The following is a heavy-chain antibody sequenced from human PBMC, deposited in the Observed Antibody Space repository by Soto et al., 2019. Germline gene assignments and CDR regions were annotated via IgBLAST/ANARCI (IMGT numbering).Heavy chain of an antibody. CDR1: GDSFTSYD. J-gene: IGHJ5*02. CDR3: ARELYSSVRFDP. Sequence: ASVKVSCEACGDSFTSYDINWVRQATGQGLEWMGWMNPNSGNTGYAQKFQGRVTMTRNTSISTAYMELSSLRSEDTAVYYCARELYSSVRFDPWGQGTLVTVSS. D-gene: IGHD6-25*01. V-gene: IGHV1-8*01. CDR2: MNPNSGNT.